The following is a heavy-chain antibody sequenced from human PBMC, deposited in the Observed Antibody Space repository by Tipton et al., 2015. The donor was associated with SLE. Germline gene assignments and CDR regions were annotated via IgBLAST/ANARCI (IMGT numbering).Heavy chain of an antibody. V-gene: IGHV4-34*01. J-gene: IGHJ4*02. CDR2: INHSGST. CDR1: GGSFSGYY. D-gene: IGHD4-11*01. CDR3: ARGILQPLNY. Sequence: PSLTCAVYGGSFSGYYYSWIRQPPGKGLESIGEINHSGSTNYNPSLKSRVTISVDTSKNQFSLKLSSVTAADTVVYYCARGILQPLNYWGQGTLVTVSS.